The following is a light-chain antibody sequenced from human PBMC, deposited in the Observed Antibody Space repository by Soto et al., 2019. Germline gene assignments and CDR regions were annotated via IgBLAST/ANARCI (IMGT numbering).Light chain of an antibody. Sequence: QSALTQPPSASGTPGQSVAISCTGTSSDVGVYNYVSWYQQHPGKAPKLIIYDVSNRPSGVSNRFSGSKSGNTASLTISGLQAEDEADYYCSSYTSSSTVVFGGGTQLTVL. CDR1: SSDVGVYNY. CDR3: SSYTSSSTVV. J-gene: IGLJ2*01. V-gene: IGLV2-14*01. CDR2: DVS.